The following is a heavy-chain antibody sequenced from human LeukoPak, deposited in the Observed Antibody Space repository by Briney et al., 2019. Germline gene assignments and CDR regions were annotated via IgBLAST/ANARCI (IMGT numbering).Heavy chain of an antibody. CDR3: AKDRQENYDILTGYQIYYFDY. CDR2: ISGSGGST. J-gene: IGHJ4*02. D-gene: IGHD3-9*01. Sequence: GGSLRLSCAASGFTFSSYAMSWVRQAPGKGLEWVPAISGSGGSTYYADSVKGRFTISRDNSKNTLYLQMNSLRAEDTAVYYCAKDRQENYDILTGYQIYYFDYWGQGTLVTVSS. CDR1: GFTFSSYA. V-gene: IGHV3-23*01.